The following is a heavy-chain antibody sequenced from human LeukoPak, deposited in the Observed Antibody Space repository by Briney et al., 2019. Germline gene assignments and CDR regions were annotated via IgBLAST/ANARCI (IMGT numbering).Heavy chain of an antibody. J-gene: IGHJ4*02. CDR1: GFTFNNYG. V-gene: IGHV3-30*02. D-gene: IGHD1-26*01. CDR2: IRYDGSNK. CDR3: AKDRGQWELKYFDY. Sequence: GGSLRLSCAASGFTFNNYGMHWVRQAPGKGLEWVAFIRYDGSNKYYADSVKGRLTISRDNSKNTLYLQMNSLRAEDTAVYYCAKDRGQWELKYFDYWGQGTLVTVSS.